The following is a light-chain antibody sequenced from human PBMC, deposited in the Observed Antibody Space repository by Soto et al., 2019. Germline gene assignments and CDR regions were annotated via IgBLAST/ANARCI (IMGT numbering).Light chain of an antibody. CDR2: EVT. J-gene: IGLJ3*02. Sequence: QSALTQPASVSGSPGQSITISCTGTSSDVGDYNYVSWYQHHPGKAPKLMIYEVTNRPSGVSNRFSGSKSGNTASLTISGLQAEDEADYYCSSYTSSVVVFGGGTQLTVL. CDR1: SSDVGDYNY. CDR3: SSYTSSVVV. V-gene: IGLV2-14*01.